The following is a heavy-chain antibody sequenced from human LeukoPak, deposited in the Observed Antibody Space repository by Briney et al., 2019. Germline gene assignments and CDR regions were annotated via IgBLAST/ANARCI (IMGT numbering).Heavy chain of an antibody. V-gene: IGHV6-1*01. CDR3: ARDLFAAAVLKYYYYYMDV. D-gene: IGHD6-13*01. J-gene: IGHJ6*03. Sequence: SQTLSLTCAISGDSVSSNSAAWNWIRQSPSRGLEWLVSTYYRSKWYNDYAVSVKSRITINPDTSKNQFSLQLNSVTPEDTAVHYCARDLFAAAVLKYYYYYMDVWGKGTTVTISS. CDR2: TYYRSKWYN. CDR1: GDSVSSNSAA.